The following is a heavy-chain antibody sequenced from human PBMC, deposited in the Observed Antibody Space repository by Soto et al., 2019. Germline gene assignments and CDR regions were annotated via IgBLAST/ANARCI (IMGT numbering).Heavy chain of an antibody. D-gene: IGHD6-13*01. CDR3: ARVPWRSNWQRAPDWFDP. J-gene: IGHJ5*02. Sequence: SSETLSLTCTVSGGSIGSGDFYWSWIRQPPGKGLEWIGHIHYSGSTYDNPSLKSRVSISVDTSNNQFSLELSSVTAADTAVYYCARVPWRSNWQRAPDWFDPWGQGSLVTVSS. V-gene: IGHV4-30-4*01. CDR1: GGSIGSGDFY. CDR2: IHYSGST.